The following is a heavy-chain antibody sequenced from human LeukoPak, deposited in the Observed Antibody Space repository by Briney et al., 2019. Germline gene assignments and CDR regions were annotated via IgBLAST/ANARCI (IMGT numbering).Heavy chain of an antibody. CDR3: ATPLGYCSGGSCYSSDY. V-gene: IGHV4-39*07. CDR1: GGSISSSSYY. J-gene: IGHJ4*02. D-gene: IGHD2-15*01. CDR2: IYYSGST. Sequence: SETLSLTCSVSGGSISSSSYYWGWIRQPPGKGLEWIGSIYYSGSTYYNPSLKSRVTISVDTSKNQFSLKLSSVTAADTAVYYCATPLGYCSGGSCYSSDYWGQGTLVTVSS.